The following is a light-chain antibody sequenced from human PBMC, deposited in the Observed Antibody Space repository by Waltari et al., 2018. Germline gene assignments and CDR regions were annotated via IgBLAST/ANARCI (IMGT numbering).Light chain of an antibody. Sequence: QSVLTQPPSVSRAPGQRVTISCPGTSSNIGAGYDVHWYQQLPGTAPKLLIYGNSNRPSGVPDRFSGSKSGTSASLAITGLQAEDEADYYCQSYDSSLSGSGVFGTGTKVTVL. CDR1: SSNIGAGYD. V-gene: IGLV1-40*01. CDR2: GNS. J-gene: IGLJ1*01. CDR3: QSYDSSLSGSGV.